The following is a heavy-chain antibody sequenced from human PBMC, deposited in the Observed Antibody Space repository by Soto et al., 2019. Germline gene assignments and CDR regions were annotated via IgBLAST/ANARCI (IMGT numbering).Heavy chain of an antibody. CDR2: IYYSGRT. D-gene: IGHD1-26*01. V-gene: IGHV4-59*01. J-gene: IGHJ6*02. CDR3: ARVIVGQTILYYYYGMDV. Sequence: QVQLQESGPGLVKPSETLSLTCTVSGGSISSYYWSWIRQPPGKGLEWIGYIYYSGRTNYIPSLKSRVTISVDTSKNQFSLKLSSVTAADTAVYYCARVIVGQTILYYYYGMDVWGQGTTVTVSS. CDR1: GGSISSYY.